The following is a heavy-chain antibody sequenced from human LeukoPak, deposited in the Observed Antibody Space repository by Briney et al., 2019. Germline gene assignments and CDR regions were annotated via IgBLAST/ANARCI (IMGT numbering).Heavy chain of an antibody. CDR1: GGSISSGSYY. J-gene: IGHJ3*02. Sequence: ETLSLTCTVSGGSISSGSYYWSWVRQAPGKGLEWVSGINWNGGSTGYADSVKGRFTISRDNAKNSLYLQMNSLRAEDTALYYCARDLVHCSGGSCSNGAFDIWGQGTMVTVSS. V-gene: IGHV3-20*04. CDR3: ARDLVHCSGGSCSNGAFDI. CDR2: INWNGGST. D-gene: IGHD2-15*01.